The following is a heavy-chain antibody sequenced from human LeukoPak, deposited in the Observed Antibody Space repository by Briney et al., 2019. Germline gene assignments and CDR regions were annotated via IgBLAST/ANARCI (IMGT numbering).Heavy chain of an antibody. CDR1: GFTFSSYG. J-gene: IGHJ4*02. Sequence: PGGSLRLSCAASGFTFSSYGMHWVRQAPGKGLEWVAFIRYDGSNKYYADSVKGRFTISRDNSKNTLYLQMDSLRAEDTAVYYCAREGVVVPAAISYWGQGTLVTVSS. CDR3: AREGVVVPAAISY. CDR2: IRYDGSNK. D-gene: IGHD2-2*01. V-gene: IGHV3-30*02.